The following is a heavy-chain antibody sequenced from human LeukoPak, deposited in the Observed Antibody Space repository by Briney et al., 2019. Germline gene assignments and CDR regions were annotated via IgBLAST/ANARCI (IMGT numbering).Heavy chain of an antibody. V-gene: IGHV1-18*01. CDR3: ARADVVVPAATNPFDY. J-gene: IGHJ4*02. CDR1: GYTFTSYG. D-gene: IGHD2-2*01. CDR2: ISAYNGNT. Sequence: ASVKVSCKASGYTFTSYGISWVRQAPGQGLEWMGWISAYNGNTNYAQKLQGRVTMTTDTSTSTAYMELRSLRSDDTAVYYCARADVVVPAATNPFDYWGQGTLVTVSS.